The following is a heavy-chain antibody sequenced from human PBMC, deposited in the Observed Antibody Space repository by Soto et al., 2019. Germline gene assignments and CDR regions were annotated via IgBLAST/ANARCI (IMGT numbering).Heavy chain of an antibody. CDR1: GYTFTSYG. D-gene: IGHD2-15*01. CDR2: ISAYNGKT. Sequence: ASVKVSCKASGYTFTSYGISWVRQAPGQGLEWMGWISAYNGKTNYAQKLQGRVTMTTDTSTSTAYMELRSLRSDDTAVYYCARDRRYCSGGSCYPLDYWGQGTLVTVPQ. J-gene: IGHJ4*02. CDR3: ARDRRYCSGGSCYPLDY. V-gene: IGHV1-18*01.